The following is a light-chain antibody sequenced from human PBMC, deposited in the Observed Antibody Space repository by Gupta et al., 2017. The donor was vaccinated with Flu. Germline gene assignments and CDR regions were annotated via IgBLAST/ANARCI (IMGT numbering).Light chain of an antibody. CDR1: QSVSRN. CDR2: SAS. J-gene: IGKJ2*01. Sequence: EIVMTQSPATLSVSPGERATLSCRASQSVSRNLAWYQQKPGQAPRLLIYSASTRATGIPARFSGSVCGTEFTLTISSLQSEDFAVYYCQQENKWPHTFGQGSKLEIK. CDR3: QQENKWPHT. V-gene: IGKV3-15*01.